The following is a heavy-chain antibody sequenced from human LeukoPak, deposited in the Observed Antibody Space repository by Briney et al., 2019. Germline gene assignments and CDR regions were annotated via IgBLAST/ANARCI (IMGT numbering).Heavy chain of an antibody. V-gene: IGHV3-7*01. CDR3: ARWRGLQSEFDC. D-gene: IGHD5-24*01. CDR2: IGLDGAQK. J-gene: IGHJ5*01. Sequence: GGSLRLSCAASGSTFSSHSMGWVRQAPGKGLECLATIGLDGAQKDFVDSVRGRFTLSRDNAKNSLFLEMNRLRVEDTAVYYCARWRGLQSEFDCWGQGTLVTVSS. CDR1: GSTFSSHS.